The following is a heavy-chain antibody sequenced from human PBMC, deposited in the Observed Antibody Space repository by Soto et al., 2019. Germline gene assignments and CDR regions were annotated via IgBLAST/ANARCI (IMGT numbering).Heavy chain of an antibody. Sequence: GGSLRLSCAASGFTFSSYWMSWVRQAPGKGLEWVANIKQDGSEKYYVDSVKGRFTISRDNAKNSLYLQMNSLRAEDTAVYYCARVAVRGGIVVVVAPFDIWGQGTMVTVSS. D-gene: IGHD2-15*01. V-gene: IGHV3-7*01. CDR3: ARVAVRGGIVVVVAPFDI. CDR1: GFTFSSYW. J-gene: IGHJ3*02. CDR2: IKQDGSEK.